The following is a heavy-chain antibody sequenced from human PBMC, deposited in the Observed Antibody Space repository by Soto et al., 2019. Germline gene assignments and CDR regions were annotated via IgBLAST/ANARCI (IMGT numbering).Heavy chain of an antibody. J-gene: IGHJ4*02. CDR2: IYYSGST. V-gene: IGHV4-30-4*01. CDR3: ARDRRAPAAPFDY. CDR1: GGSISSGDYY. D-gene: IGHD2-2*01. Sequence: PSETLSLTXTVSGGSISSGDYYWSWIRQPPGKGLEWIGYIYYSGSTYYNPSLKSRVTISVDTSKNQFSLKLSSVTAADTALYYCARDRRAPAAPFDYWGQGTLVTVSS.